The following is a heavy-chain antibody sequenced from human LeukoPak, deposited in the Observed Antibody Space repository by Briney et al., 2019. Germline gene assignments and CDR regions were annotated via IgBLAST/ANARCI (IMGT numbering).Heavy chain of an antibody. Sequence: GASVNVSCTASGYTFTGYYMHWVRQAPGQGLEWMGWINPNSGGTNYAQRFQGRVTMTRDTSISTAYMELSRLRSDDTAVYYCARASTTMVRGVPDYWGHGALVTLSS. CDR1: GYTFTGYY. CDR3: ARASTTMVRGVPDY. D-gene: IGHD3-10*01. V-gene: IGHV1-2*02. CDR2: INPNSGGT. J-gene: IGHJ4*01.